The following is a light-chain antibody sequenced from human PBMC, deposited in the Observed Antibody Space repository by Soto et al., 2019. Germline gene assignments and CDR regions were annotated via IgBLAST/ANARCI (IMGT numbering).Light chain of an antibody. CDR3: QQYNNWPLF. Sequence: DIQMTQSPSSLSASVGDRVTITCQASQDISNYLNWYQQKPGKAPKLLIYDASNLETGVPSRFSGSGSGTDFTFTISSLQSEDFAVYYCQQYNNWPLFFGGGTKVDIK. CDR2: DAS. J-gene: IGKJ4*01. CDR1: QDISNY. V-gene: IGKV1-33*01.